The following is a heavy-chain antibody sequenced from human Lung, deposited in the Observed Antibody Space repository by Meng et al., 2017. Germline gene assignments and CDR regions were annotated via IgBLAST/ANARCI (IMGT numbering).Heavy chain of an antibody. CDR3: ARGPATMAHDFDY. J-gene: IGHJ4*02. CDR1: GGSFSDYY. CDR2: INHSGST. V-gene: IGHV4-34*01. Sequence: PQPGGAGLSNPSGPLSPACVVSGGSFSDYYWSRIRQPPGKGLEWIGEINHSGSTNYNPSLESRATISVDTSQNNLSLKLSSVTAADSAVYYCARGPATMAHDFDYWGQGTLVTVSS. D-gene: IGHD5-24*01.